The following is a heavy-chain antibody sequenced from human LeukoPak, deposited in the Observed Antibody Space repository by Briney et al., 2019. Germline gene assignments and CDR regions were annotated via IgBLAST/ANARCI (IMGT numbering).Heavy chain of an antibody. J-gene: IGHJ3*02. V-gene: IGHV3-7*01. Sequence: GGSLRLSCAASGCTFSSYWMSWVRQAPGKGLEWVANIKQDGSEKYYVDSVKGRFTISRDNAQESVFLQMNSLRADDTAVYYCARTYDFGRGPPGDAFDNWGPGTLVTVSS. CDR2: IKQDGSEK. CDR3: ARTYDFGRGPPGDAFDN. CDR1: GCTFSSYW. D-gene: IGHD3-3*01.